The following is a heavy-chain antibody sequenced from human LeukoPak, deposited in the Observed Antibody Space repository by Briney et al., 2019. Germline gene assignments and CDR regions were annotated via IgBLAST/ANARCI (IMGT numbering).Heavy chain of an antibody. CDR2: INPNSGGT. Sequence: GASVKVSCRASGYTFTNVDINWVRQASGQGLEWMGRINPNSGGTNYAQKFQGRVTMTRDTSISTAYIELSRRRSDDTAVYYCARSGVMGSFGDYWGQGTLVSVSS. CDR1: GYTFTNVD. D-gene: IGHD1-26*01. J-gene: IGHJ4*02. CDR3: ARSGVMGSFGDY. V-gene: IGHV1-2*06.